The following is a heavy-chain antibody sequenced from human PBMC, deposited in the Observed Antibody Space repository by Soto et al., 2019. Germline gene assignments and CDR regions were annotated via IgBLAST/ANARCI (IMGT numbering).Heavy chain of an antibody. CDR1: GYSFAGYW. CDR2: IDPSDSQT. Sequence: RESLKISCKGSGYSFAGYWITWVRQKPGKGLEWMGPIDPSDSQTYYSPSFRGHVTISVTKSITTVFLQWSSLRASDTAMYYCARQIYDSDTGPNFQYYFDSWGQGTPVTVSS. D-gene: IGHD3-22*01. V-gene: IGHV5-10-1*01. CDR3: ARQIYDSDTGPNFQYYFDS. J-gene: IGHJ4*02.